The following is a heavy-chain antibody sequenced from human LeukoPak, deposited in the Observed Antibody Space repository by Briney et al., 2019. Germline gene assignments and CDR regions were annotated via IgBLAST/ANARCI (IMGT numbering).Heavy chain of an antibody. J-gene: IGHJ5*02. D-gene: IGHD6-19*01. Sequence: ASVTVSCKASGYTFTGYYMHWVRQAPGQGLEWMGWINPNSSGTNYAQKFQGRVTMTRDTSISTAYMELSRLRSDDTAVYYCARDPLAVSGYSSGWYPNWYDPWGQGTLVTVSA. CDR3: ARDPLAVSGYSSGWYPNWYDP. CDR1: GYTFTGYY. CDR2: INPNSSGT. V-gene: IGHV1-2*02.